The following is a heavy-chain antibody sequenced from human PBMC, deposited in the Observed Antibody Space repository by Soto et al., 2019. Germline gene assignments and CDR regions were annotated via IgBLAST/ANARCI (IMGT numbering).Heavy chain of an antibody. V-gene: IGHV3-11*01. D-gene: IGHD2-21*02. J-gene: IGHJ4*02. CDR2: ITSGGTVK. CDR1: GFTFSDYY. Sequence: PGGSLRLSCATSGFTFSDYYMNWIRQAPGKGLEWVSYITSGGTVKYYADSVRGRSTISRDNAKDSLYLQMNSLRAEDTAIYYCARSPVVVTTVSQSFDYWGQGTLVTVSS. CDR3: ARSPVVVTTVSQSFDY.